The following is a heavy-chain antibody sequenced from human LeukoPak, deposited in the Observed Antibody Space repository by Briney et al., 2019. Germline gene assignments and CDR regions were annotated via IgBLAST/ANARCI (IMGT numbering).Heavy chain of an antibody. V-gene: IGHV5-51*01. CDR3: ARYGIKGCSTTNCYTSYFYYGMDV. Sequence: GESLKISCKGSGYSFMDYWIGWVRQMPGKGPDWMGFIFPHDSNTKYSPSFQGQATNSVDKSISTAYVQWSSLKVSDTAMYYRARYGIKGCSTTNCYTSYFYYGMDVWGQGTTVTVSS. CDR2: IFPHDSNT. CDR1: GYSFMDYW. D-gene: IGHD2-2*02. J-gene: IGHJ6*02.